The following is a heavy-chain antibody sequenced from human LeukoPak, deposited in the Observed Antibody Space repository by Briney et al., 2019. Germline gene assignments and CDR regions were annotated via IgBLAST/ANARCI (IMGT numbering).Heavy chain of an antibody. CDR2: IYYSGST. CDR1: GGSISSSSYY. V-gene: IGHV4-39*01. CDR3: ARRGRNSSGWYPSPYYFDY. J-gene: IGHJ4*02. Sequence: PSETLSLTCTVSGGSISSSSYYWGWIRQPPGKGLEWIGSIYYSGSTYYNPSLKSRVTISVDTSKNQFSLKLSSVTAADTAVYYCARRGRNSSGWYPSPYYFDYWGQGTLVTVSS. D-gene: IGHD6-19*01.